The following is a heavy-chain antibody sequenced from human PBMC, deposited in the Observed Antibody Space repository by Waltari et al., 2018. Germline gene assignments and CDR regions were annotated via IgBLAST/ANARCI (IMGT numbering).Heavy chain of an antibody. CDR2: MNPNSGNT. CDR1: GSTFTSYD. CDR3: ARSLEGWFDP. V-gene: IGHV1-8*01. Sequence: QVQLVQSGAEVKTPRASVKGSCKASGSTFTSYDTNWVRQGTGQGLEWMGWMNPNSGNTGYAQKFQGRVTMTRNTSISTAYMELSSLRSEDTAVYYCARSLEGWFDPWGQGTLVTVSS. J-gene: IGHJ5*02.